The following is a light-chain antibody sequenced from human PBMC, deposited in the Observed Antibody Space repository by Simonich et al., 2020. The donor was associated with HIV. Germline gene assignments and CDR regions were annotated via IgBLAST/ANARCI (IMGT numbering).Light chain of an antibody. CDR2: EVR. V-gene: IGLV2-8*01. J-gene: IGLJ2*01. CDR3: SSYAGRNPLV. CDR1: RSDVGAYDY. Sequence: QSALTQPPSASGSPGQSITISCTGSRSDVGAYDYVSWYQQSPGKAPKLMIYEVRMRPSGVPDRFSGSKSGNTASLTVSGLQAEDEADYYCSSYAGRNPLVFGGGTKLTVL.